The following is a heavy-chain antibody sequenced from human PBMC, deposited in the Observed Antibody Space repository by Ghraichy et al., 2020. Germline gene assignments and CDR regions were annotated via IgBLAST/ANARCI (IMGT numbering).Heavy chain of an antibody. CDR2: INHSGST. J-gene: IGHJ4*02. D-gene: IGHD6-19*01. Sequence: SETLSLTCAVYGGSFSGYYWSWIRQPPGKGLEWIGEINHSGSTNYNPSLKSRVTISVDTSKNQFSLKLSSVTAADTAVYYCARRYSSGWRPFDYWGQGTLVTVSS. CDR1: GGSFSGYY. V-gene: IGHV4-34*01. CDR3: ARRYSSGWRPFDY.